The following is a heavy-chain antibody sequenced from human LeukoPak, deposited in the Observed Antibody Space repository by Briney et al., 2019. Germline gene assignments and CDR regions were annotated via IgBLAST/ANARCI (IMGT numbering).Heavy chain of an antibody. CDR3: ARRQFDSFGSDY. V-gene: IGHV3-72*01. CDR1: GSTFSDYF. D-gene: IGHD3-22*01. CDR2: SRDKATGYTT. J-gene: IGHJ4*02. Sequence: GGSLRLSCAASGSTFSDYFMDWVRQAPGKELEWVGRSRDKATGYTTEYAASVRGRFTILRDDSKNSVYLQMNSLKTEDTAVYYCARRQFDSFGSDYWGQGTLVTVSA.